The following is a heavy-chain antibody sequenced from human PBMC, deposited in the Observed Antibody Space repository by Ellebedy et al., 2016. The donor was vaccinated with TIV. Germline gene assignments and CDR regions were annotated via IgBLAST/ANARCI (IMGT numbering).Heavy chain of an antibody. V-gene: IGHV4-4*07. Sequence: GSLRLSXTVSGGSISSYYWSWIRQPAGKGLEWIGRIYTSGSTNYNPSLKSRVTMSVDTSKNQFSLKLSSVTAADTAVYYCARRSVVTAEPYYFDYWGQGTLVTVSS. CDR2: IYTSGST. CDR1: GGSISSYY. D-gene: IGHD2-21*02. J-gene: IGHJ4*02. CDR3: ARRSVVTAEPYYFDY.